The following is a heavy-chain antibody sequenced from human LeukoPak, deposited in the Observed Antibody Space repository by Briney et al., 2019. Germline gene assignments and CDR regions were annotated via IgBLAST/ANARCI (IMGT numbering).Heavy chain of an antibody. D-gene: IGHD1-26*01. CDR3: ARDPGGINSY. Sequence: GGSLRLSSAASGFTFSSYAMSWVRQAPGKGLEWVSAISGSGGSTYYTDSVKGRFTISRDSSKNTLYLQMNSLRAEDTAVYYCARDPGGINSYWGQGTLVTVSS. J-gene: IGHJ4*02. CDR2: ISGSGGST. CDR1: GFTFSSYA. V-gene: IGHV3-23*01.